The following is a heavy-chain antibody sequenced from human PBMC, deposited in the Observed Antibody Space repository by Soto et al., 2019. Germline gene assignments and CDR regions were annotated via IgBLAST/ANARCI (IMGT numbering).Heavy chain of an antibody. J-gene: IGHJ6*03. CDR3: ARDTVVPAASDPDYYYYYMDV. D-gene: IGHD2-2*01. Sequence: SETLSLTCTVSGGSISTYYWSWIRRPPGKGLEWIGYVYYTGSTNYNPSLKSRVTISVDTSKNQFSLNLNSVTAADTAVYYCARDTVVPAASDPDYYYYYMDVWGKGTTVTVSS. V-gene: IGHV4-59*12. CDR1: GGSISTYY. CDR2: VYYTGST.